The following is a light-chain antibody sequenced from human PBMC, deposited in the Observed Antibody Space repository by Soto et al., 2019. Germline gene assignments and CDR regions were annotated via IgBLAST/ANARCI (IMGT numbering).Light chain of an antibody. V-gene: IGLV2-11*01. Sequence: QSALTQPRSVSGAPGQSVTISCTGTSSDVGDYNSVSWYQQQPDKAPKLIIYDVNKRPSGVPDRFSGSKSGNTASLTISGRQAEDEADYHCSSYAGTYLHVIFGGGTKLTVL. J-gene: IGLJ2*01. CDR1: SSDVGDYNS. CDR2: DVN. CDR3: SSYAGTYLHVI.